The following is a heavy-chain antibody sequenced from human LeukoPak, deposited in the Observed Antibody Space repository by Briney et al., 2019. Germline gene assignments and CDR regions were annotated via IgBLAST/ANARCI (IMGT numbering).Heavy chain of an antibody. Sequence: ASVKVSCKISGHELAELSMHWVRQGPGKGLDWMGGFDRESGKTIYAEKFQGRVSMTEDTSTDTAYMELNSLSSEDTAIYYCATNTYNGYAIDSWGRGTLVTVSS. CDR3: ATNTYNGYAIDS. J-gene: IGHJ5*01. V-gene: IGHV1-24*01. CDR1: GHELAELS. D-gene: IGHD5-12*01. CDR2: FDRESGKT.